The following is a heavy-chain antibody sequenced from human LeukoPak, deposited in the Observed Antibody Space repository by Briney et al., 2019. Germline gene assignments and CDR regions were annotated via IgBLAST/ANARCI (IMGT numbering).Heavy chain of an antibody. CDR1: GGSLNSY. J-gene: IGHJ5*02. Sequence: SETLSLTCIVPGGSLNSYWSWIRQPAGKGLEWIGRISGSGTITYNPALQSRLTISIDTSKNQFSLKLMSVTAADTAVYYCARDSGTTGEVKFDPWGQGILVTVSS. CDR3: ARDSGTTGEVKFDP. V-gene: IGHV4-4*07. D-gene: IGHD3-10*01. CDR2: ISGSGTI.